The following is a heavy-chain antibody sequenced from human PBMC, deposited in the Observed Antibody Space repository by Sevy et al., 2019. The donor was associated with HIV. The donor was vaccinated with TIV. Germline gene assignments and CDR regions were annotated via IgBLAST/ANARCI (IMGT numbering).Heavy chain of an antibody. D-gene: IGHD1-26*01. V-gene: IGHV3-23*01. CDR3: RGVGTTTAFDY. CDR2: ISGSGGST. J-gene: IGHJ4*02. Sequence: GGSLRLSCVASGFIFNSYAMNWVRQAPGKGLEWVSSISGSGGSTYYADSVKGRVTISRDNFRRMVVLQMKSLRAEDTAIYYGRGVGTTTAFDYWGQGTLVTVSS. CDR1: GFIFNSYA.